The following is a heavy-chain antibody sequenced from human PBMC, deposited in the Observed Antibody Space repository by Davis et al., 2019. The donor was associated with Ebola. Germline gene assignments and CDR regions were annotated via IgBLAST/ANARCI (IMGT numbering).Heavy chain of an antibody. J-gene: IGHJ5*02. CDR3: ARGGQLAL. V-gene: IGHV7-4-1*02. CDR1: RYTFTGYD. D-gene: IGHD3-16*01. Sequence: SVTVSCKPSRYTFTGYDIYWVRQAPAHGLVLLGWINTNTANPTYAQGFTGRFVFSLDTSVSTAYLKISSLKAEDTAVYYCARGGQLALWGQRTLVTVSS. CDR2: INTNTANP.